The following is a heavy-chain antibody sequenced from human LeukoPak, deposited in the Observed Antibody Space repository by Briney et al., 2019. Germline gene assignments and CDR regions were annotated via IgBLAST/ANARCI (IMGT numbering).Heavy chain of an antibody. V-gene: IGHV4-34*01. CDR2: INHSGST. D-gene: IGHD2-2*03. CDR1: SESFSGYS. J-gene: IGHJ4*02. CDR3: ARGPDGYCPSASYQHYFDH. Sequence: SETLSLTCAVFSESFSGYSYIWIRQPPGKGLDWIGKINHSGSTNYNPSLKSRVTMSVDASKNQFSLKMNSLTAADTAVYYCARGPDGYCPSASYQHYFDHWGQGTLVTVSS.